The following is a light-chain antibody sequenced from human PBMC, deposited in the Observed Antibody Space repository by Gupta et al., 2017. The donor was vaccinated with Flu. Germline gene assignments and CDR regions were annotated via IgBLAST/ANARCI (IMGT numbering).Light chain of an antibody. J-gene: IGKJ4*01. CDR1: QDISNY. CDR2: DAS. V-gene: IGKV1-33*01. CDR3: QQYDNLPPVLT. Sequence: DIQMTQSPSSLSASVGDRVTITCQASQDISNYLNWYQQKPGKAPKLLIYDASNLETGVPSRFSGSGSGTDLTFTISSLQPEDIATYYCQQYDNLPPVLTFGGGTKVEIK.